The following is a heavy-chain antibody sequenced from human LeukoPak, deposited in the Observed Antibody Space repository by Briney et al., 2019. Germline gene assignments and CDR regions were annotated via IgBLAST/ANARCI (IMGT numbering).Heavy chain of an antibody. Sequence: ASVKVSCKASGYTFTGYYMHWVRQAPGQGLEWMGWINPNSGGTNYAQKFQGRVTMTRDTSISTAYMKLSRLRTDDTAVYYCARDKGELLWSDAFDIWGQGTMVTVSS. V-gene: IGHV1-2*02. D-gene: IGHD1-26*01. CDR2: INPNSGGT. J-gene: IGHJ3*02. CDR3: ARDKGELLWSDAFDI. CDR1: GYTFTGYY.